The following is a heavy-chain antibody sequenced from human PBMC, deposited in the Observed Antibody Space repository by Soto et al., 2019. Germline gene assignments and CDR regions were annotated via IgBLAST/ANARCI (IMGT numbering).Heavy chain of an antibody. D-gene: IGHD3-9*01. V-gene: IGHV1-18*04. CDR3: ARAQYYDILTGYYYDAFDI. Sequence: ASVKVSCKASGYTFTSYGISWVRQAPGQGLEWMGWVSAYNGNTNYAQKLQGRVTMTTDTSTGTAYMELRSLRSDDTAVYYCARAQYYDILTGYYYDAFDIWGQGTMVTVSS. CDR2: VSAYNGNT. J-gene: IGHJ3*02. CDR1: GYTFTSYG.